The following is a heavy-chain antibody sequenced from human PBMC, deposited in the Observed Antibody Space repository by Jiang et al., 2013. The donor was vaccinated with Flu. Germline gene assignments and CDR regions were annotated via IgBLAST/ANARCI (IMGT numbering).Heavy chain of an antibody. Sequence: LLKPSETLSLTCTVSSVSISDSRFYWGWIRQPPGRGLEWIGTFSYSESTDYNASLKSRATISVDTSENQFSLRLSSVTAADTAVYYCARFRTAIFGVANRAFDIWGQGTMVTVSS. J-gene: IGHJ3*02. CDR3: ARFRTAIFGVANRAFDI. V-gene: IGHV4-39*01. CDR1: SVSISDSRFY. CDR2: FSYSEST. D-gene: IGHD3-3*01.